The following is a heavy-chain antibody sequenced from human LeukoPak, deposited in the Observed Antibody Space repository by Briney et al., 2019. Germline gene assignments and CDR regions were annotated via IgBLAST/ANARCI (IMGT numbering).Heavy chain of an antibody. CDR2: IWNDGSSK. V-gene: IGHV3-33*06. J-gene: IGHJ4*02. Sequence: GGSLRLSCAASGFTFTNYGMHWVRQAPGKGLEWVAVIWNDGSSKYYADSVKGRFTISRDSSKNTLYLQVNSLRAEDTAVYFCAKPTSGSGSFLIDFWGQGTLVTVSS. CDR3: AKPTSGSGSFLIDF. D-gene: IGHD1-26*01. CDR1: GFTFTNYG.